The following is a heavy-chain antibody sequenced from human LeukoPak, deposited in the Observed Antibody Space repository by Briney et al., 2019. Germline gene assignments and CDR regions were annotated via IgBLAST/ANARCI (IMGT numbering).Heavy chain of an antibody. CDR2: ISYDGSNK. V-gene: IGHV3-30*09. J-gene: IGHJ4*02. CDR3: VRGVGATTVGHFDY. Sequence: AGGSLRLSCAASGFTFNSYPMHWVRQAPGKGLEWVAVISYDGSNKYYADSVKGRFAISRDNSNNTLHLQMNNLRVEDTAVYYCVRGVGATTVGHFDYWGQGTLVTVSS. CDR1: GFTFNSYP. D-gene: IGHD1-26*01.